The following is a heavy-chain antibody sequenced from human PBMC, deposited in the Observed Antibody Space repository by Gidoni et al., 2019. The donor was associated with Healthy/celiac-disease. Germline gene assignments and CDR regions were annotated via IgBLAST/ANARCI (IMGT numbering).Heavy chain of an antibody. CDR2: IYYSGST. D-gene: IGHD7-27*01. J-gene: IGHJ4*02. V-gene: IGHV4-59*01. CDR1: GGSISSYY. Sequence: QVQLQESGPGLVTPSESLSLTCTVSGGSISSYYWSWIRQPPGKGLEWIGYIYYSGSTNYDPSLKSRVTISVDTSKNQFSLKLSSVTAADTAVYYCARDPTGEFFDYWGQGTLVTVSS. CDR3: ARDPTGEFFDY.